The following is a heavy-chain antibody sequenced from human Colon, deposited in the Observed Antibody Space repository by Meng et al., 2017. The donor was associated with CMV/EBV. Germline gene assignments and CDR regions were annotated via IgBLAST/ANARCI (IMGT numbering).Heavy chain of an antibody. Sequence: GESLKISCAASGFSFSSYGMNWVRQAPGKGLEWVSSITTASLYTHYADSVRGRFTISRDNANNSVYLHMTTLRAEDTAVYYCARDQYTAMVKDGMDVWGQGTTVTVSS. J-gene: IGHJ6*02. V-gene: IGHV3-21*01. CDR1: GFSFSSYG. D-gene: IGHD5-18*01. CDR3: ARDQYTAMVKDGMDV. CDR2: ITTASLYT.